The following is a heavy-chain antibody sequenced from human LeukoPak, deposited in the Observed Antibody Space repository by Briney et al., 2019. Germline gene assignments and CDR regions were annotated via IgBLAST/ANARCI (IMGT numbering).Heavy chain of an antibody. Sequence: SQTLSLTCAISGDTFSSNSAAWNWHRQSPSRGLEWLGRTYYRSNWYNDYAVSVKSRITINPDTSKNQFSLQLNSVTPEDTAVYYCARDMGSSFNPYYFDYWGQGTLVTVSS. V-gene: IGHV6-1*01. J-gene: IGHJ4*02. CDR2: TYYRSNWYN. D-gene: IGHD6-13*01. CDR1: GDTFSSNSAA. CDR3: ARDMGSSFNPYYFDY.